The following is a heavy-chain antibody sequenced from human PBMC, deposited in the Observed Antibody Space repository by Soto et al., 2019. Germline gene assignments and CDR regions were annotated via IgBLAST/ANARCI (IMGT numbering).Heavy chain of an antibody. CDR2: IYHSEST. V-gene: IGHV4-30-2*01. Sequence: QLRLQESGSGLVKPSQTLSLTCAVSGGSISSGGYSWSWIRQPPGKGLEWIGYIYHSESTYYNPSLKSRVTISVDRSKNQFSLKLSSVTAADTAVYYCARSMTTVTTNDYWGQGSLVTVSS. CDR1: GGSISSGGYS. D-gene: IGHD4-17*01. J-gene: IGHJ4*02. CDR3: ARSMTTVTTNDY.